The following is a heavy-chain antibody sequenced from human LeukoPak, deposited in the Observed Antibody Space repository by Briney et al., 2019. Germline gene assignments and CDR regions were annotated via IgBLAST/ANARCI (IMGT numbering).Heavy chain of an antibody. V-gene: IGHV3-11*01. J-gene: IGHJ4*02. CDR1: GFTFSDYY. CDR3: ARHYFHGSGHGGY. CDR2: ISSSGRTI. Sequence: GGSLRLSCAASGFTFSDYYMSWIRHASGKGMEWLSYISSSGRTIYYADAVKGRFTISRDNAKNSLYLQMNSLRVEDTAVYYCARHYFHGSGHGGYWGQGTLVTVSS. D-gene: IGHD2-15*01.